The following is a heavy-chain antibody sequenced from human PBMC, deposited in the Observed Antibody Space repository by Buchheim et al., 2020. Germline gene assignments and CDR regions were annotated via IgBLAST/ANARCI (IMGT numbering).Heavy chain of an antibody. CDR2: ISSSSESI. J-gene: IGHJ4*02. D-gene: IGHD1-26*01. CDR1: RFTFSSYA. V-gene: IGHV3-48*01. CDR3: ARGPHMHSGSQG. Sequence: EVQLIESGGGLVQPGGSLRLSCGASRFTFSSYAMNWVRQAPGKGLEWISYISSSSESIYYADSVKGRFTISRDNAKNSLYLQMNSLRAEDTAVYYCARGPHMHSGSQGWGQGTL.